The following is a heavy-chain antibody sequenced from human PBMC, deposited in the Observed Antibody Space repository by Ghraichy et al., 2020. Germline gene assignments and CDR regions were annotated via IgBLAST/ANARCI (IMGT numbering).Heavy chain of an antibody. V-gene: IGHV3-74*03. CDR1: GFTFNTYW. CDR3: ARAGNRYYYDNSGYL. Sequence: GGSLRLSCAASGFTFNTYWMYWVRQPPGKGLVWVARINTDGSSTTYADSVKGRFTISRDNAKDTLFLQMNRLRAEDTAVYYCARAGNRYYYDNSGYLWGQGTLVTVSS. CDR2: INTDGSST. D-gene: IGHD3-22*01. J-gene: IGHJ4*02.